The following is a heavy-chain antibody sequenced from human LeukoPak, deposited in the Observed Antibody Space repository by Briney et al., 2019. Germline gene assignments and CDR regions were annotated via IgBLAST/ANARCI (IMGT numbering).Heavy chain of an antibody. CDR1: GYSISSGYY. J-gene: IGHJ3*02. CDR2: IYHSGST. Sequence: PSETLSLTRAVSGYSISSGYYWGWIRQPPGKGLEWIGSIYHSGSTYYNPSLKSRVTISVDTSKNQFSLKLSSVTAADTAVYYCARRGYYYDSSGYYHDAFDIWGQGTMVTVSS. V-gene: IGHV4-38-2*01. D-gene: IGHD3-22*01. CDR3: ARRGYYYDSSGYYHDAFDI.